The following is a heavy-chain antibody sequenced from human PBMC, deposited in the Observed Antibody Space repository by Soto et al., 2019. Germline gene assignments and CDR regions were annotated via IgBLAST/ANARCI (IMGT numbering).Heavy chain of an antibody. J-gene: IGHJ4*02. Sequence: EVQLVESGGGLVKPGGSLRLSCAASGFTFSSYSMNWVRQAPGKGLEWVSSISSSSSYIYYADSVKGRFTISRDNAKNSLYLQMNSLRAEDTAVYYCAREGFYCDHPIDYWGQGTLVTVSS. CDR2: ISSSSSYI. V-gene: IGHV3-21*01. CDR1: GFTFSSYS. D-gene: IGHD4-17*01. CDR3: AREGFYCDHPIDY.